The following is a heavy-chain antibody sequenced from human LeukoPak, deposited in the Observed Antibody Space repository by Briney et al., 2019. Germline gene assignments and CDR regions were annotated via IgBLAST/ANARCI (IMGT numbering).Heavy chain of an antibody. CDR2: IYYSGST. CDR1: GGSISSSSYY. D-gene: IGHD5-18*01. CDR3: ARGRRRIQLWFYHDAFDI. Sequence: SETLSLTCTVSGGSISSSSYYWGWIRQPPGKGLEWIGSIYYSGSTYYNPSLKSRVTISVDTSKNQFSLKLSSVTAADTAVYYCARGRRRIQLWFYHDAFDIWGQGTMVTVSS. J-gene: IGHJ3*02. V-gene: IGHV4-39*07.